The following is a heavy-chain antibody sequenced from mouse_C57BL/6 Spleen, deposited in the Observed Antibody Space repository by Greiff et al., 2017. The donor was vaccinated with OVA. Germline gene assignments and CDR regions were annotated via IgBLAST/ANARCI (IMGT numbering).Heavy chain of an antibody. D-gene: IGHD1-1*01. CDR2: INPNNGGT. Sequence: VQLQQSGPELVKPGASVKMSCKASGYTFTDYNMHWVKQSHGKSLEWIGYINPNNGGTSYNQKFKGKATLTVNKSSSTAYMELRSLTSEDSAVYYCARFYYGSSYYAMGYWGQGTSVTVSS. CDR1: GYTFTDYN. J-gene: IGHJ4*01. V-gene: IGHV1-22*01. CDR3: ARFYYGSSYYAMGY.